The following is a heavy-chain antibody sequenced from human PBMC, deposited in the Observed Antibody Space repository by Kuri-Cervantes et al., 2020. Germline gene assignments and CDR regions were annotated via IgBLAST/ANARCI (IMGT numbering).Heavy chain of an antibody. Sequence: GESLKICCAAAGFTFSSYAMHWVRQAPGKGLEWVAVISYDGSNKYYADSVKGRFIITSDNSKNTLYLQMNSLRAEDTAVYYCARAPRSWNQLLIPYSSGGDCYWDYWGQGTLVTVSS. CDR2: ISYDGSNK. J-gene: IGHJ4*02. D-gene: IGHD2-21*02. V-gene: IGHV3-30-3*01. CDR1: GFTFSSYA. CDR3: ARAPRSWNQLLIPYSSGGDCYWDY.